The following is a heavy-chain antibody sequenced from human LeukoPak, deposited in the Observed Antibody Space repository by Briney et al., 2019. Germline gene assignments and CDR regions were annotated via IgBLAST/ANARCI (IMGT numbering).Heavy chain of an antibody. D-gene: IGHD1-26*01. Sequence: PGGSLRLSCAVSGITLSNYGMSWVRQAPGKGLEWVAGISDSGGSTNYADSVKGRFTISRDNSKNTLYLQMNSLRAEDTAVYYCAKEKWVVGAAPYYWGQGTLVTVSS. CDR2: ISDSGGST. CDR3: AKEKWVVGAAPYY. V-gene: IGHV3-23*01. CDR1: GITLSNYG. J-gene: IGHJ4*02.